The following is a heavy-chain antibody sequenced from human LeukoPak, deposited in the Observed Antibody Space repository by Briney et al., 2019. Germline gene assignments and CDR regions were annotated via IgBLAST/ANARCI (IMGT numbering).Heavy chain of an antibody. Sequence: GCSLRLSCAASGFTFSRYEMNWVRQAPAKGLDWVSYISSSCSTIYYADSVKGRFTISRDNAKNSLYLQMNSLRAEDTAVYYCARAGGREQWPEVYYYYYGMDVWGQGTTVTVSS. CDR2: ISSSCSTI. CDR3: ARAGGREQWPEVYYYYYGMDV. V-gene: IGHV3-48*03. J-gene: IGHJ6*02. D-gene: IGHD6-19*01. CDR1: GFTFSRYE.